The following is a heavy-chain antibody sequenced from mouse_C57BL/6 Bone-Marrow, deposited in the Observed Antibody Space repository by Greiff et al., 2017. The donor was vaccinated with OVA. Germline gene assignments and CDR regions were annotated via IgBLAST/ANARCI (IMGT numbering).Heavy chain of an antibody. CDR2: ISDGGSYT. Sequence: DVQLVESGGGLVKPGGSLKLSCAASGFTFSSYAMSWVRQTPEKRLEWVATISDGGSYTYYPDNVKGRFTISRDNAKNNLYLQMSHLKSEDTAMYYCARDGGAYWGQGTLVTVSA. J-gene: IGHJ3*01. V-gene: IGHV5-4*01. CDR3: ARDGGAY. CDR1: GFTFSSYA.